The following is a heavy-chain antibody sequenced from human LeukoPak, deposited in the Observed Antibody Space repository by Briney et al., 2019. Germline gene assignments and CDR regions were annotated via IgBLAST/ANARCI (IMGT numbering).Heavy chain of an antibody. CDR1: GYTFTGYY. J-gene: IGHJ4*02. CDR3: ARPEGGKYYFDY. V-gene: IGHV1-2*02. Sequence: ASVKVSCKASGYTFTGYYMHWVRQAPGQGLEWMGGINPDSGGTNYAQKFQGRVTMTRDTSISTAYMELSRLRSDDTAVYYCARPEGGKYYFDYWGQGTLVTVSS. CDR2: INPDSGGT. D-gene: IGHD2-15*01.